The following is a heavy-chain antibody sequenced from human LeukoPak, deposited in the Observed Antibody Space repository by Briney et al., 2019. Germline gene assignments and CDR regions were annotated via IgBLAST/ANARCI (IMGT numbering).Heavy chain of an antibody. CDR2: IYHSGST. CDR3: ARQESDSSGYSWFDP. V-gene: IGHV4-30-2*01. J-gene: IGHJ5*02. Sequence: SETLSLTCTVSGGSISSGGYYWSWIRQPPGKGLEWIGYIYHSGSTYYNPSLKSRVTISVDTSKNQFSLKLSSVTAADTAVYYCARQESDSSGYSWFDPWGQGTLVTVSS. D-gene: IGHD3-22*01. CDR1: GGSISSGGYY.